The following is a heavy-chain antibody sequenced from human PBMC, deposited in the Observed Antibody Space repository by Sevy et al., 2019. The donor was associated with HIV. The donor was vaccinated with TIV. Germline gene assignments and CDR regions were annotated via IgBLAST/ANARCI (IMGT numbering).Heavy chain of an antibody. CDR1: GFTFDDYA. J-gene: IGHJ6*02. V-gene: IGHV3-9*01. CDR3: AKGGDSKTIFGVVHYYYGMDV. CDR2: ISWNSGSI. Sequence: GGSLRLSCAASGFTFDDYAMHWVRQAPGKGLEWVSGISWNSGSIGYADSVKGRFTISRDNAKNSLYLQMNSLRAEDTALYYCAKGGDSKTIFGVVHYYYGMDVWGQGTTVTVSS. D-gene: IGHD3-3*01.